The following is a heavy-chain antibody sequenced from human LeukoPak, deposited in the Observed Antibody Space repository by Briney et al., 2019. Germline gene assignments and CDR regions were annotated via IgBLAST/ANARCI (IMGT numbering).Heavy chain of an antibody. Sequence: SETLSLTCAVYGGSFSGYYWSWIRQPPGKGLEWIGEINHSGSTNYNPSLKSRVTISVDTSKNQFSLKLSSVTAADTAGYYCARHTAMVTSKLDYWGQGTLVTVSS. CDR2: INHSGST. D-gene: IGHD5-18*01. V-gene: IGHV4-34*01. CDR1: GGSFSGYY. J-gene: IGHJ4*02. CDR3: ARHTAMVTSKLDY.